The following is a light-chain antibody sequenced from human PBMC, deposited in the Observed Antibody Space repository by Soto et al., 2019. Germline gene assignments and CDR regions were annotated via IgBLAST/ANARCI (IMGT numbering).Light chain of an antibody. CDR3: QQYYTTPIT. V-gene: IGKV4-1*01. Sequence: DIVMTQSPDSLAVSLGERATINCKSSQSILYSSNNKNYLAWYQQKPGQPPKLLIYWASTRESGVPDRFSDSGSGTDFTLTISSLQVEDVAIYYCQQYYTTPITFGQGTRLEIK. CDR1: QSILYSSNNKNY. J-gene: IGKJ5*01. CDR2: WAS.